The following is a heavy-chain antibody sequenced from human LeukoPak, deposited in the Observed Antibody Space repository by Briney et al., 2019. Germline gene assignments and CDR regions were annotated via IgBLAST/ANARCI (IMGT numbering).Heavy chain of an antibody. CDR2: INPNSGGT. CDR3: ASERYSGSLDAFDI. CDR1: GYTFTGYY. J-gene: IGHJ3*02. V-gene: IGHV1-2*02. Sequence: GASMKVSCKASGYTFTGYYMHWVRRAPGQGLEWMGWINPNSGGTNYAQKFQGRVTMTRDTSISTAYMELSRLRSDDTAVYYCASERYSGSLDAFDIWGQGTMVTVSS. D-gene: IGHD1-26*01.